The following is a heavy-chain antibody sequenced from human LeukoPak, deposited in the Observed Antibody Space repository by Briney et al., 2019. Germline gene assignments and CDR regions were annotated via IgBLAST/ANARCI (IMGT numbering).Heavy chain of an antibody. J-gene: IGHJ4*02. CDR3: ARDKIVGATYFDY. Sequence: GGSLRLSCAASGFTFDDYGMSWVRQAPGKGLEWVSGINWNGGSTGYADSVKGRFTISRDNAKNSLSLQMNSLRDEDTAKYYCARDKIVGATYFDYWGQGTLVTVSS. D-gene: IGHD1-26*01. V-gene: IGHV3-20*04. CDR1: GFTFDDYG. CDR2: INWNGGST.